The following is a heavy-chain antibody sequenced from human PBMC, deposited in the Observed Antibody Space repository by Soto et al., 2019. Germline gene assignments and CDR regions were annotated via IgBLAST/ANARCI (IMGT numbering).Heavy chain of an antibody. V-gene: IGHV3-30*18. D-gene: IGHD6-6*01. CDR1: GFTFSSYG. J-gene: IGHJ6*02. CDR3: AKDAGVRHDSSSPYYYYGMDV. CDR2: ISYDGSNK. Sequence: QVQLVESGGGVVQPGRSLRLSCAASGFTFSSYGMHWVRQAPGKGLEWVAVISYDGSNKYYADSVKGRFTISRDNSKNTLYLQMNSLRAEDTAVYYCAKDAGVRHDSSSPYYYYGMDVWGQGTTVTVSS.